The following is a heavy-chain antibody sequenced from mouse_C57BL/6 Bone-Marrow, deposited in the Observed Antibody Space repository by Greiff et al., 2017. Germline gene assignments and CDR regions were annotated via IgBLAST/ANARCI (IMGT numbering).Heavy chain of an antibody. Sequence: EVKVVESGGGLVQPGGSLKLSCAASGFTFSDYYMYWVRQTPEKRLEWVAYISNGGGSTYYPDTVKGRFTISRDNAKNTLYLQMSRLKSEDTAMYYCARHYYNYAMDYWGQGTSVTVSS. CDR2: ISNGGGST. D-gene: IGHD2-12*01. J-gene: IGHJ4*01. CDR3: ARHYYNYAMDY. CDR1: GFTFSDYY. V-gene: IGHV5-12*01.